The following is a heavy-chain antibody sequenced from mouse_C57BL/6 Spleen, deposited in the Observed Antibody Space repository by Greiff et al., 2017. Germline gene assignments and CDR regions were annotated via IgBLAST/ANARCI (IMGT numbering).Heavy chain of an antibody. D-gene: IGHD1-1*01. CDR1: GFTFSSYA. J-gene: IGHJ3*01. Sequence: EVMLVESGGGLVKPGGSLKLSCAASGFTFSSYAMSWVRQTPEKRLEWVATISDGGSYTYYPDNVKGRFTISRDNAKNNLDLQMSHLKSEDTAMYYCARENYGSRRAWFAYWGQGTLVTVSA. CDR3: ARENYGSRRAWFAY. V-gene: IGHV5-4*01. CDR2: ISDGGSYT.